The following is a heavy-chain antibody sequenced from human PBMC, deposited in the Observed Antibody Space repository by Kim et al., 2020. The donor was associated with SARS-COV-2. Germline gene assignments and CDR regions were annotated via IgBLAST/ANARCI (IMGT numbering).Heavy chain of an antibody. J-gene: IGHJ4*02. D-gene: IGHD4-17*01. Sequence: GGSLRLSCAASGFTFSSYAMHWVRQAPGKGLEWVAVISYDGSKKYYADSVKGRFTISRDNSKNTLYLQMNSLRAEDTAVYYCARDRDTVYYFDYWGQGTLVPVSS. CDR3: ARDRDTVYYFDY. CDR1: GFTFSSYA. CDR2: ISYDGSKK. V-gene: IGHV3-30*04.